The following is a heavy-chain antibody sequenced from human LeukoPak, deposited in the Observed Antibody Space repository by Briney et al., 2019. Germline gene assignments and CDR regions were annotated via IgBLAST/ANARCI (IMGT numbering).Heavy chain of an antibody. D-gene: IGHD3-9*01. J-gene: IGHJ4*02. CDR3: AQWGYFDVLTGYYVPDF. V-gene: IGHV3-23*01. CDR2: ITGNGGYT. CDR1: GFTFSNYA. Sequence: GRSLRLSCASSGFTFSNYAISWVRQAPGKGLEWVSAITGNGGYTYYADSVKRRFPISRDNSKNTLYLQMNSLRAEDTAVYYCAQWGYFDVLTGYYVPDFWGQGTLVTVSS.